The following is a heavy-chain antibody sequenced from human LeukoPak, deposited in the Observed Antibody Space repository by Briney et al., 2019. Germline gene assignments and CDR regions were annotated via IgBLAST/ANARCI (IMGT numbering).Heavy chain of an antibody. D-gene: IGHD1-1*01. CDR3: ARDRVNWNDVGGLFDY. V-gene: IGHV3-53*01. Sequence: PGGSLRLSCAAPGFTVSSNYMSWVRQAPGKGLGWVSLIYSGGSTSYADSVKGRFTFSRDNSKNTLYLQMNSLRAEDTAVYYCARDRVNWNDVGGLFDYWGQGTLVTVSS. CDR2: IYSGGST. J-gene: IGHJ4*02. CDR1: GFTVSSNY.